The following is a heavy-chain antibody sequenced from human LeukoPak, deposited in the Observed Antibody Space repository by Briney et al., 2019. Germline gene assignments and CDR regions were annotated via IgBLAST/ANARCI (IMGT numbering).Heavy chain of an antibody. CDR3: ASPAVWGELSLRY. CDR1: GFTFSSYN. J-gene: IGHJ4*02. CDR2: ISSSSSTI. D-gene: IGHD3-16*02. V-gene: IGHV3-48*01. Sequence: PGGSLRLSCAASGFTFSSYNMNWVRQAPGKGLEWVSYISSSSSTIYYADSVKGRFTISRDNSKNTVYLQMNSLRAEDTAVYYCASPAVWGELSLRYWGQGTLVTVSS.